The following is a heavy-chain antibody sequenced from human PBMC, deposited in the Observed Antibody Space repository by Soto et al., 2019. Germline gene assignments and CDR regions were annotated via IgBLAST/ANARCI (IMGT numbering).Heavy chain of an antibody. CDR2: TYYSGST. J-gene: IGHJ6*03. V-gene: IGHV4-39*01. Sequence: SETLSLTCTVSGGSISSSSYYWGWIRQPPGKGLEWIGSTYYSGSTYYNPSLKSRVTISVDTSKNQFSLKLSSVTAADTAVYYCARRSDHPVYYMDVWGKGTTVTVSS. CDR1: GGSISSSSYY. CDR3: ARRSDHPVYYMDV.